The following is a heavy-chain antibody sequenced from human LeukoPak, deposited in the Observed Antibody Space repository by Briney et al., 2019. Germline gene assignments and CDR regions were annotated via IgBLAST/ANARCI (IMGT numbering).Heavy chain of an antibody. D-gene: IGHD2-2*02. J-gene: IGHJ2*01. Sequence: SETLSLTCAVYGGSFSGYYWSWIRQPPGKGLEWIGEINHSGSTNHNPSLKSRVTISVDTSKNQFSLKLSSVTAADTAVYYCARVAKDIVVVPAAIDWYFDLWGRGTLVTVSS. CDR2: INHSGST. V-gene: IGHV4-34*01. CDR1: GGSFSGYY. CDR3: ARVAKDIVVVPAAIDWYFDL.